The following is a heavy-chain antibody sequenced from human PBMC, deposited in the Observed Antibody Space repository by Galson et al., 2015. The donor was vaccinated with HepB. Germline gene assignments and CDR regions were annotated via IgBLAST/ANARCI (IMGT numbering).Heavy chain of an antibody. D-gene: IGHD5-12*01. CDR1: GFTFSSYG. Sequence: SLRLSCAASGFTFSSYGMHWVRQAPGKGLEWVAVIWYDGSNKYYADSVKGRFTISRDNSKNTLYLQMNSLRAEDTAVYYCARGPGGYSGYYYYGMDVWGQGTTVTVSS. J-gene: IGHJ6*02. CDR3: ARGPGGYSGYYYYGMDV. V-gene: IGHV3-33*01. CDR2: IWYDGSNK.